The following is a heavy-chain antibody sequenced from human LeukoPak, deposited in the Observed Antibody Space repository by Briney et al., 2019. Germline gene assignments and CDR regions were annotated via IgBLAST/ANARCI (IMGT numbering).Heavy chain of an antibody. Sequence: GGSLRLSCAASGFTFDDYGMSWVRQAPGKGLEWVSSINCNGGSTDYADSVKGRFTVSRNNAKNSLYLQMNSLRAEDTALYYCVRVTLGGSDYWGQGTLVTVSS. J-gene: IGHJ4*02. CDR1: GFTFDDYG. CDR2: INCNGGST. D-gene: IGHD1-26*01. V-gene: IGHV3-20*04. CDR3: VRVTLGGSDY.